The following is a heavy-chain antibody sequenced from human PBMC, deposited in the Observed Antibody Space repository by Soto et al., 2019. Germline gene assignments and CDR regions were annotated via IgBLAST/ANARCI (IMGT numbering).Heavy chain of an antibody. J-gene: IGHJ4*02. CDR2: IFWNGDK. V-gene: IGHV2-5*01. Sequence: QITLKESGPTLVKPTQTLTLTCTFSGFSLTASGEGVAWIRQPPGKAPEWLALIFWNGDKFYSSSLRSRLTITTDTSNNQVVFTMTNMDPADAATYYCARRIIGPATAQIDYWGQGTLVTVSS. D-gene: IGHD2-21*02. CDR3: ARRIIGPATAQIDY. CDR1: GFSLTASGEG.